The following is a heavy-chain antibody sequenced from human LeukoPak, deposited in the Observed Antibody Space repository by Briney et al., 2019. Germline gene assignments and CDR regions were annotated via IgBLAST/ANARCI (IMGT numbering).Heavy chain of an antibody. CDR1: GGPISNGGYY. J-gene: IGHJ4*02. V-gene: IGHV4-31*03. D-gene: IGHD5-24*01. Sequence: SQPLSLTCTVSGGPISNGGYYWSSIRQHPGKGLEWIGYIYFSGSPDCKPSLRGRVTLSVDTSKNQRSLKMRSVTAADTAVYYCARAPPLGMATISNSFDYWGQGPLVTASS. CDR2: IYFSGSP. CDR3: ARAPPLGMATISNSFDY.